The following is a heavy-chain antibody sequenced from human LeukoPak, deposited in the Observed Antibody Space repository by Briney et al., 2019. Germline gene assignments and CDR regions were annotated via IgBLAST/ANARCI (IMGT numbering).Heavy chain of an antibody. CDR1: GFTFTTSA. CDR2: IVVGSGNT. CDR3: AAGSGWYRFDY. J-gene: IGHJ4*02. D-gene: IGHD6-13*01. V-gene: IGHV1-58*02. Sequence: ASVKVSCKASGFTFTTSAIQWVRQARGQRLEWIGWIVVGSGNTNYLQKVQERVSITRDMSTSTAYMELSSLTSDDSAVYYCAAGSGWYRFDYWGQGTLVTVSS.